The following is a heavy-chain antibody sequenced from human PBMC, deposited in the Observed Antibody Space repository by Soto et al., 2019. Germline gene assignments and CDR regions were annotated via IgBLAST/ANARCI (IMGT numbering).Heavy chain of an antibody. CDR2: ISGSGGST. V-gene: IGHV3-23*01. CDR3: EKQSSSWYCDY. CDR1: GFTFSSYA. J-gene: IGHJ4*02. D-gene: IGHD6-13*01. Sequence: RRLSCAASGFTFSSYAMSWVRQAPGKGLEWVSAISGSGGSTYYADSVKGRFTISRDNSKNTLYLQMNSLRAEDTAVYYCEKQSSSWYCDYCGQGTLVTVYS.